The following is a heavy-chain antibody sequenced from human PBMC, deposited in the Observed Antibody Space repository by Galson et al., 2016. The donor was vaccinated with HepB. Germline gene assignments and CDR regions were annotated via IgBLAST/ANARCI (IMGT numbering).Heavy chain of an antibody. CDR1: GFSFRSYA. V-gene: IGHV3-23*01. Sequence: SLRLSCAASGFSFRSYAMSWVRQAPGKGLEWVSAISGDGGGTYYADSVTGRFTISRDNSKNTLHLQMNSLRADDAALYYCARPQDCTPSGCYRTFDYWGQGALVIVSS. CDR3: ARPQDCTPSGCYRTFDY. J-gene: IGHJ4*02. CDR2: ISGDGGGT. D-gene: IGHD2-2*01.